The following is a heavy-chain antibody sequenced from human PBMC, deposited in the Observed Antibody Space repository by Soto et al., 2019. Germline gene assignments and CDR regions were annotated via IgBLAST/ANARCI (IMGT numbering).Heavy chain of an antibody. J-gene: IGHJ4*02. D-gene: IGHD1-20*01. CDR1: GYTFNSKG. V-gene: IGHV1-18*01. CDR3: ARDGNWNHEPFDY. Sequence: QVQLEQSTAEMKKPGASVKVSCKSSGYTFNSKGFSWLRQAPGQRLEWMGWISGETGNTNYAPKFQARLTMTTDTSTATAYMELRSLRTDDTAVYYCARDGNWNHEPFDYWGQGTLVTVSS. CDR2: ISGETGNT.